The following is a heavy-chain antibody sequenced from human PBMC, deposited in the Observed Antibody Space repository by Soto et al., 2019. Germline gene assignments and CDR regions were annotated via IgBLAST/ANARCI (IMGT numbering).Heavy chain of an antibody. CDR2: ISSSSSTI. J-gene: IGHJ4*02. Sequence: GGSLRLSCAASGFTFSSYSLNWVRQAPGKGLEWVSYISSSSSTIYYADSVKGRFTISRDNAKDSLYLQMNSLRAEDTAVYYCASYDFWSGYPFDYWGQGT. CDR1: GFTFSSYS. V-gene: IGHV3-48*01. D-gene: IGHD3-3*01. CDR3: ASYDFWSGYPFDY.